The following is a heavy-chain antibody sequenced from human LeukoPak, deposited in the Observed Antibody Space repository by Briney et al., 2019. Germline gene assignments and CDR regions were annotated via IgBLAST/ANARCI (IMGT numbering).Heavy chain of an antibody. D-gene: IGHD2-15*01. CDR3: AKAPVTTCRGAFCYPFDY. J-gene: IGHJ4*02. Sequence: TGGSLRLSCAASEFSVGSNYMTWVRQAPGKGLEWVSLIYSGGSTYYADSVKGRFTISRDSSKNTLFLQMNRLRPEDAAVYYCAKAPVTTCRGAFCYPFDYWGLGTLVTVSS. V-gene: IGHV3-53*01. CDR2: IYSGGST. CDR1: EFSVGSNY.